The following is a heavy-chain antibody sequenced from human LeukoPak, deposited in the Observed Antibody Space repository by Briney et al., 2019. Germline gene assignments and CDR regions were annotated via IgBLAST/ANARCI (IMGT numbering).Heavy chain of an antibody. CDR3: ARGLTAFYNWNRYYYYGMDV. CDR1: GGSFSGYY. J-gene: IGHJ6*02. D-gene: IGHD1/OR15-1a*01. Sequence: KPSETLSLTCAVYGGSFSGYYWSWIRQPPGKGLEWIGEINHGGSTNYNPSLKSRVTISVDTSKNQFSLKLSSVTAADTAVYYCARGLTAFYNWNRYYYYGMDVWGQGTTVTVSS. CDR2: INHGGST. V-gene: IGHV4-34*01.